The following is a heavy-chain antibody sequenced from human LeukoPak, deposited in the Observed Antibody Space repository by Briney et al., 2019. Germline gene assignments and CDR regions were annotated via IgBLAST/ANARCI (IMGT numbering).Heavy chain of an antibody. Sequence: GGSLRLSCAASGFTFSSYSMNWVRQAPGKGLEWVSSISSSSYYIYYADSVKGRFTISRDNSKNSLYLQMNSLRTEDTAVYYCAELGITMIGGVWGKGTTVTISS. J-gene: IGHJ6*04. D-gene: IGHD3-10*02. CDR3: AELGITMIGGV. CDR1: GFTFSSYS. V-gene: IGHV3-21*01. CDR2: ISSSSYYI.